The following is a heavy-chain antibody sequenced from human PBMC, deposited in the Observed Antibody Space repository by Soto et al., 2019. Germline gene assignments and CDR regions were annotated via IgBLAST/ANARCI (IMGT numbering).Heavy chain of an antibody. J-gene: IGHJ5*02. V-gene: IGHV3-74*01. CDR3: ARDQYTYYYGSGSYSNWFDP. Sequence: GGSLRLSCAASGFTFSSYWMHWVRQAPGKGLVWVSRINSDGSSTSYADSVKGRFTISRDNAKNTLYLQMNSLRAEDTAVYYCARDQYTYYYGSGSYSNWFDPWGQGTLVTVSS. CDR1: GFTFSSYW. D-gene: IGHD3-10*01. CDR2: INSDGSST.